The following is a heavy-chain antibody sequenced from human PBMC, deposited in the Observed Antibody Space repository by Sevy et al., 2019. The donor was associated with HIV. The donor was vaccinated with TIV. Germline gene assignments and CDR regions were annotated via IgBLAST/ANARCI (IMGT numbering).Heavy chain of an antibody. CDR2: ISSSSSYT. D-gene: IGHD3-22*01. CDR3: ARDTAMVFYYYDSSGYYWDWFDP. V-gene: IGHV3-11*06. J-gene: IGHJ5*02. Sequence: GGSLRLSCAASGFTFSDYYMSWIRQAPGKGLEWVSYISSSSSYTNYADSVKGRFTISRDNAKNSLYLEMNILRAEDTAVYYGARDTAMVFYYYDSSGYYWDWFDPWGQGTLVTVSS. CDR1: GFTFSDYY.